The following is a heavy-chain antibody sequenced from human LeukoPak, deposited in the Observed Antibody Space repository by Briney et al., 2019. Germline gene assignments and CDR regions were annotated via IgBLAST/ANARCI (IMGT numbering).Heavy chain of an antibody. J-gene: IGHJ4*02. CDR2: INGEGGSR. CDR3: ASASSHRIAAGGDY. V-gene: IGHV3-74*01. CDR1: GFTFTTYW. D-gene: IGHD6-13*01. Sequence: GGSLRLSCAASGFTFTTYWMHGVRQAPGKGLVCVSRINGEGGSRNYADSVKGRFTISRDNAKNTLYLQMNSLRAEDTAVYYCASASSHRIAAGGDYWGQGTLVTVSS.